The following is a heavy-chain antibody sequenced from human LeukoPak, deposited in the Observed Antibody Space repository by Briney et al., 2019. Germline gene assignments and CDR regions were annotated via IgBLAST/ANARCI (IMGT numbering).Heavy chain of an antibody. CDR1: GHTFTGYY. CDR3: ARDRTRTGYSSGWYHDY. Sequence: GASLKVACKASGHTFTGYYMHWVRQAPAQGLAWMGWINPNSGCTNYAQKLQGRVTMTRDTSISTAYMELSRLRSDDTAVYYCARDRTRTGYSSGWYHDYWGQGTLVTVSS. V-gene: IGHV1-2*02. D-gene: IGHD6-19*01. J-gene: IGHJ4*02. CDR2: INPNSGCT.